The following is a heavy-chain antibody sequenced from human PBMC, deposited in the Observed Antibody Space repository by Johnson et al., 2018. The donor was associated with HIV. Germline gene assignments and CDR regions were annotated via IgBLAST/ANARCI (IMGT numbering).Heavy chain of an antibody. CDR3: ARGGDVVWFGEFPGAFDV. Sequence: VQLVESGGGVVQPGRSLRLSCAASGFTFSSYAMHWVRQAPGKGLEWVSVISSGGGTKYADSVTGRFIISRDNSKNSLYLQMNSLRAEDTAVYYCARGGDVVWFGEFPGAFDVWGQGTMVTVSS. J-gene: IGHJ3*01. V-gene: IGHV3-66*01. CDR2: ISSGGGT. D-gene: IGHD3-10*01. CDR1: GFTFSSYA.